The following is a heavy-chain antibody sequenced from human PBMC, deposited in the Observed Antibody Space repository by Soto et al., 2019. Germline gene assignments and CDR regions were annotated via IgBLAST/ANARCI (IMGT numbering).Heavy chain of an antibody. Sequence: QLQLQESGSGLVKPSQTLSLTCAGSGGSISSGGYSWSWIRQPPGKGLEWIGYIYHSGSTYYNPSLKSRVTISGDRSKNQFSLKLSSVTAADTDVYYCARAGGLGAVAVDYWGQGNLVTVSS. J-gene: IGHJ4*02. CDR1: GGSISSGGYS. V-gene: IGHV4-30-2*01. D-gene: IGHD6-19*01. CDR3: ARAGGLGAVAVDY. CDR2: IYHSGST.